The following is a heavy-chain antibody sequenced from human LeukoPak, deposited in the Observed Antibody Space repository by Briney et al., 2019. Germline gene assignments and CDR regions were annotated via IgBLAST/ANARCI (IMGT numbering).Heavy chain of an antibody. Sequence: SGALSLTCSVSGDSITGYYWGWVRQPPGEGLEWIGNIYYTGNTYYNSSLKSRVTISQDTYKNQFSLNVISITAADTAAYSCTKSDGYGLIRICGRGTMVTVSS. J-gene: IGHJ3*02. V-gene: IGHV4-39*07. CDR3: TKSDGYGLIRI. D-gene: IGHD3-10*01. CDR2: IYYTGNT. CDR1: GDSITGYY.